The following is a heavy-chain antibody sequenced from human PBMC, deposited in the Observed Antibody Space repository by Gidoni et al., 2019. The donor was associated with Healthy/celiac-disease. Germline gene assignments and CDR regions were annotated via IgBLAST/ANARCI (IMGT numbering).Heavy chain of an antibody. V-gene: IGHV1-3*01. Sequence: QVQLVQSGAEVKKPGASVKVSCKASGYTFTSYAMHWVRQAPGQRLEWMGWINAGNGNTKYSQKFQGSFTITRDTSASTAYMELSSLRSEDTAVYYCARGHPVVVADTHYYYYGMDVWGQGTTVTVSS. J-gene: IGHJ6*02. CDR3: ARGHPVVVADTHYYYYGMDV. CDR2: INAGNGNT. D-gene: IGHD2-15*01. CDR1: GYTFTSYA.